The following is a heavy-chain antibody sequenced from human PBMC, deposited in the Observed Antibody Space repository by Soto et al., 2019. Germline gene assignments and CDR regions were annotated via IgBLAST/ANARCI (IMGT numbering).Heavy chain of an antibody. CDR3: ARVPAAMNWFDP. V-gene: IGHV4-4*02. D-gene: IGHD2-2*01. CDR1: SGSISSSNW. Sequence: SETLSLTCAVSSGSISSSNWWSWVRQPPGKGLEWIGEIYHSGSTNYNPSLKSRVTISVDKSKNQFSLKLSSVTAADTAVYYCARVPAAMNWFDPWGQGTLVTVSS. J-gene: IGHJ5*02. CDR2: IYHSGST.